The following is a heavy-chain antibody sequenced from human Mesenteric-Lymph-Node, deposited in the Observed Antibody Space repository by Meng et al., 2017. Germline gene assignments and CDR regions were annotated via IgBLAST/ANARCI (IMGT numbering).Heavy chain of an antibody. CDR2: ISSSSSNI. CDR3: AKRDGSGSYPYYFDY. J-gene: IGHJ4*02. D-gene: IGHD3-10*01. Sequence: GESLKISCVASGFTFSSHGMNWVRQAPGKGLEWVSSISSSSSNIYYSDSLKGRFTISRDNAKNSLNLQMNGLRPEDTAVYYCAKRDGSGSYPYYFDYWGQGTLVTVSS. V-gene: IGHV3-21*01. CDR1: GFTFSSHG.